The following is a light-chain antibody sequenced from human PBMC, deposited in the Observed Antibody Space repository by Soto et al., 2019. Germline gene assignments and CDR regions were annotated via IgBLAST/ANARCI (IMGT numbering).Light chain of an antibody. J-gene: IGKJ4*01. V-gene: IGKV3-20*01. CDR3: QQYGSSPWT. CDR2: GAS. Sequence: EIVLRQSPGTLSLSPGERATLSCRASQSVSSSYLAWYQQKPGQAPRLLIYGASSRATGIPDRFSGSGSGTDFTLTISRLEPEGFAVYYCQQYGSSPWTFGGGTKVEIK. CDR1: QSVSSSY.